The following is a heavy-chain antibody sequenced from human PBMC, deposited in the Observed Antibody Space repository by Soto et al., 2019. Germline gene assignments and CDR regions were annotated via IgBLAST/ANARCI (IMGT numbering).Heavy chain of an antibody. D-gene: IGHD3-3*01. V-gene: IGHV3-23*01. CDR2: ISGSYGKT. J-gene: IGHJ4*02. Sequence: GGSLRLSCAASGFSFGSYALSWFRQAPGKGLEWVSTISGSYGKTFYAHSVKGQFSISRDTPQNTLYLQMNSLRADDTAIYYCARWSYLDYWGQGTRVTVSS. CDR3: ARWSYLDY. CDR1: GFSFGSYA.